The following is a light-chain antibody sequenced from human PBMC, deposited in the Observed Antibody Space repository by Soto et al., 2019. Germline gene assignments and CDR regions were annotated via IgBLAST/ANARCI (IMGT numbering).Light chain of an antibody. V-gene: IGKV2-28*01. CDR3: MQGLQTPVT. CDR1: QSLLHINGYNY. Sequence: IVMTQSPLSLPVTPGEPASISCRSSQSLLHINGYNYLDWYLQKPGQSPQLLIYLGSNRASGVPDRFSGSGSGTDFTLKISRVEAEDVGLYCCMQGLQTPVTFGPGTKVDIK. CDR2: LGS. J-gene: IGKJ3*01.